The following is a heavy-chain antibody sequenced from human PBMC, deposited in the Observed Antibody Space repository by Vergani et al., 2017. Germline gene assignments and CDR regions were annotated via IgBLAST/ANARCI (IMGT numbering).Heavy chain of an antibody. CDR3: ARGDCSGGSCSIEYFQH. Sequence: QVQLVQSGAEVKKPGSSVKVSCKASGGTFSSYTISWVRQAPGQGREWMGRIIPILGIANYAQKFQGRVTITADKSTSTAYMELSSLRSEDTAVYYCARGDCSGGSCSIEYFQHWGQGTLVTVSS. V-gene: IGHV1-69*02. D-gene: IGHD2-15*01. J-gene: IGHJ1*01. CDR1: GGTFSSYT. CDR2: IIPILGIA.